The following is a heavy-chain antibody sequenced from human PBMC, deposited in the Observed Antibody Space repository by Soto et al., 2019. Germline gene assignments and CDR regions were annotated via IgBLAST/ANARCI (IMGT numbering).Heavy chain of an antibody. CDR3: AKTQNYNDYYGGFDA. V-gene: IGHV3-23*01. D-gene: IGHD2-21*01. Sequence: PAGSLTLSCAATGFTFAGYALTWVRQAPGKGLEWLSDINGGGNSKYHADAVRGRFSTAGDVNEHMIYMQVNRLTAGNNVNFYCAKTQNYNDYYGGFDAWGQGTRVTVSS. CDR1: GFTFAGYA. J-gene: IGHJ4*02. CDR2: INGGGNSK.